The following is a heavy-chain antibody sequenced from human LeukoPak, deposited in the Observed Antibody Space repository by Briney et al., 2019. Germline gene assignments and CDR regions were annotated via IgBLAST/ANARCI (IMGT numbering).Heavy chain of an antibody. CDR2: IYYSGST. J-gene: IGHJ4*02. CDR1: GGSISSSSYY. V-gene: IGHV4-39*01. D-gene: IGHD3-10*01. CDR3: ARTKWEYYYGSGSRRPHPFFDY. Sequence: SETLSLTCTVSGGSISSSSYYWGWIRQPPGKGLEWIGSIYYSGSTYYNPSLKSRVTISVDTSKNQFSLKLSSVTAADTAVYYCARTKWEYYYGSGSRRPHPFFDYWGQGTLVTVSS.